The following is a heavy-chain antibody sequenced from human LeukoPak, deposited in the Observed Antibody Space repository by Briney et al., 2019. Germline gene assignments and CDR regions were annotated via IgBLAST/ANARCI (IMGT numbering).Heavy chain of an antibody. D-gene: IGHD3-3*01. CDR1: GGSVSSGSYY. V-gene: IGHV4-39*01. CDR3: QSRFLEWLLDY. J-gene: IGHJ4*02. Sequence: SSETLSLTCTVSGGSVSSGSYYWGWIRQPPGKGLEWIGSIYYGGYTYYNPSLKSRVTISVDTSKNQFSLKLSSVTAADTAIYYCQSRFLEWLLDYWGQGTLVTVSS. CDR2: IYYGGYT.